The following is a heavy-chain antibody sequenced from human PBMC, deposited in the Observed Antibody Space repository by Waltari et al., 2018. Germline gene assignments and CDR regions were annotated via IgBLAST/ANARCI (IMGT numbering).Heavy chain of an antibody. D-gene: IGHD2-8*01. CDR1: GFTFSNYW. CDR3: RSDDANGPLDY. V-gene: IGHV3-74*01. Sequence: EVQLVESGGGLVQSGGSLRLSCAASGFTFSNYWMHWIRQTPGKWLALVSNIPRDGSSTSYADSVNVRFTISRDNARNILYLQMNSLRAEDTAVYYCRSDDANGPLDYWGQGTLVTVSS. J-gene: IGHJ4*02. CDR2: IPRDGSST.